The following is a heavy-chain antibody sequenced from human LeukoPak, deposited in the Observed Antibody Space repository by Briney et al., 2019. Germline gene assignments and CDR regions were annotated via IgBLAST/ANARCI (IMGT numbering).Heavy chain of an antibody. CDR2: IYYSGST. V-gene: IGHV4-59*12. Sequence: SSETLSLTCTVSGGSISSYYWSWIRQPPGKGLEWIGYIYYSGSTNYDPSLKSRVTISVDTSKNQFSLKLSSVTAADTAVYYCARWRFLEWPNYYYYGMDVWGQGTTVTVSS. CDR3: ARWRFLEWPNYYYYGMDV. J-gene: IGHJ6*02. CDR1: GGSISSYY. D-gene: IGHD3-3*01.